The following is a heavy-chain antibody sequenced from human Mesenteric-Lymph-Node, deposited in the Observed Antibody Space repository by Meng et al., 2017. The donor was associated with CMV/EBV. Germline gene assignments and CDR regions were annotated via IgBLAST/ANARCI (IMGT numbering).Heavy chain of an antibody. CDR2: IRSKAYGGTT. Sequence: GGSLRLSCTASGFTFGDYAMSWVRQAPGKGLEWVGFIRSKAYGGTTEYAASVKGRFTISRDDSKSIAYLQMNSLKTEDTAVYYCTREGGLGTYCTNGVCSQAYYYYGMDVWGQGTTVTVSS. D-gene: IGHD2-8*01. J-gene: IGHJ6*02. CDR1: GFTFGDYA. CDR3: TREGGLGTYCTNGVCSQAYYYYGMDV. V-gene: IGHV3-49*04.